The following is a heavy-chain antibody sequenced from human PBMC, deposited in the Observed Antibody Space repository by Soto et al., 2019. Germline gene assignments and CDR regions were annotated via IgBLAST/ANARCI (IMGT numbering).Heavy chain of an antibody. CDR2: ISSSSSTI. V-gene: IGHV3-48*01. D-gene: IGHD6-13*01. CDR1: EFTFSNFA. J-gene: IGHJ5*02. Sequence: GGSLRLSXAASEFTFSNFAMSWVRQAPGKGLEWVSYISSSSSTIYYADSVKGRFTISRDNAKNSLYLQMNSLRAEDTAVYYCARHPERIAQIGWFDPWGQGALVTVSS. CDR3: ARHPERIAQIGWFDP.